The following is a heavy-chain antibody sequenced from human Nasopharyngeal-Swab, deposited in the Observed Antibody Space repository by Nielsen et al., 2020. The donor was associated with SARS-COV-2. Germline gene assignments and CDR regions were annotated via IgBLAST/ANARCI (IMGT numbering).Heavy chain of an antibody. CDR1: GFTISSYS. D-gene: IGHD3-9*01. V-gene: IGHV3-21*01. Sequence: GESLKISCAASGFTISSYSMNWVRQAPGKGLEWVSSISSSSSYIYYADSVKGRFSISRDNANNSLYLQMNSLRAEDTAVYYCARDREELRYFDWLPSNWFDPWGQGTLVTVSS. J-gene: IGHJ5*02. CDR2: ISSSSSYI. CDR3: ARDREELRYFDWLPSNWFDP.